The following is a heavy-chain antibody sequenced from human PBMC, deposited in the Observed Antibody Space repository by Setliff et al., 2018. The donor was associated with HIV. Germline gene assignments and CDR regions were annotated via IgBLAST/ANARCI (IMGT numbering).Heavy chain of an antibody. V-gene: IGHV7-4-1*02. CDR2: INTKTGTP. CDR3: ARDLLGDPDAFDI. D-gene: IGHD3-16*01. J-gene: IGHJ3*02. Sequence: ASVKVSCKASGYTFPSYAINWVRQAPGQGLECMGWINTKTGTPRYAQAFRGRFVISSDTSVTTSYLQINSLKAEDTAVYYCARDLLGDPDAFDIWGQGTQVTVSS. CDR1: GYTFPSYA.